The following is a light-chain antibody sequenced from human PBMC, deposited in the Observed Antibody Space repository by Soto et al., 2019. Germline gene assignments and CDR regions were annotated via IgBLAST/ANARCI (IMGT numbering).Light chain of an antibody. V-gene: IGLV2-14*03. J-gene: IGLJ3*02. Sequence: QSALTQPASVFGSPGQSITISCTGTSSDVGGYNFVSWYQQHPGKAPKLMIYEVNSRPSGISNRFSGSKSGNTASLTISGLQVEDEAEYFCGSFTTSRIWVFGGGTKVTV. CDR1: SSDVGGYNF. CDR2: EVN. CDR3: GSFTTSRIWV.